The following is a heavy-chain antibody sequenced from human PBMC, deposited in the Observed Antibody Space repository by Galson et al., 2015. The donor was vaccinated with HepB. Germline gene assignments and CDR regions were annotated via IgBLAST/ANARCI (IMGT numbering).Heavy chain of an antibody. D-gene: IGHD2-2*01. CDR2: ISSRSSYI. CDR3: AREYCSSTSCYRGAFDI. CDR1: GFTFSSYS. Sequence: SLRLSCAASGFTFSSYSMNWVRQAPGKGLEWVSSISSRSSYIYYADSVKGRFTISRDNAKNSLYLQMSSLRAEDTAVYYCAREYCSSTSCYRGAFDIWGQGTMVTVSS. J-gene: IGHJ3*02. V-gene: IGHV3-21*01.